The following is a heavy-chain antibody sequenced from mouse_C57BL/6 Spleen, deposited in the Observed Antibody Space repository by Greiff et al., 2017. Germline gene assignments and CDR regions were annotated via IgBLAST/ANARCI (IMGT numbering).Heavy chain of an antibody. CDR3: ARTIWEVSGDFAY. J-gene: IGHJ1*03. D-gene: IGHD4-1*01. V-gene: IGHV5-17*01. CDR2: ISSCSSTI. Sequence: EVQLVESGGGLVKPGGSLKLSCAASGFTFSDYGMHWVRQAPEQGLEWVGYISSCSSTIYYADTVKGRFTISRDNATNTLFLQITSLRSEDTAMYYCARTIWEVSGDFAYWGTGTTVTVSA. CDR1: GFTFSDYG.